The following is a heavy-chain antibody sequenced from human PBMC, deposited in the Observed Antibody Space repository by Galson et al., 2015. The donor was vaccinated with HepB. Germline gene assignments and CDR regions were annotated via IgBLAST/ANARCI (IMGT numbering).Heavy chain of an antibody. D-gene: IGHD1-26*01. CDR2: ISWNSGSI. Sequence: SLRLSCAASGFTFDDYAMHWVRQAPGKGLGWVSGISWNSGSIGYADSVKGRFTISRDNAKNSLYLQMNSLRAEDTALYYCAKDICVVGAAGYSGHGTLGTASS. CDR1: GFTFDDYA. V-gene: IGHV3-9*01. CDR3: AKDICVVGAAGY. J-gene: IGHJ4*01.